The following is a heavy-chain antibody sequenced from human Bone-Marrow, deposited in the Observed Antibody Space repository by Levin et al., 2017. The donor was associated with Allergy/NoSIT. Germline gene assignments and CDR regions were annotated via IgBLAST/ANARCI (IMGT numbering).Heavy chain of an antibody. CDR3: AKDRGSSAAGHYFDY. CDR2: ISYDGSNK. D-gene: IGHD6-13*01. CDR1: GFTFSSYG. V-gene: IGHV3-30*18. J-gene: IGHJ4*02. Sequence: SCAASGFTFSSYGMHWVRQAPGKGLEWVAVISYDGSNKYYADSVKGRFTISRDNSKNTLYLQMNSLRAEDTAVYYCAKDRGSSAAGHYFDYWGQGTLVTVSS.